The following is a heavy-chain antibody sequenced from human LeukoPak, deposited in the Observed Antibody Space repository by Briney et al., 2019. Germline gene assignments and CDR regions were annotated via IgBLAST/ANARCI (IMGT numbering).Heavy chain of an antibody. Sequence: GGSLRLSCAVSGFTFSNYAMNWVRQAPGKGLEWLSFLTGNTRIIYYADSVKGRFTISRDNSKNSLYLQMSSLRTEDTALYYCARGTGSGSYLLDYWGQGTLVTVSS. CDR3: ARGTGSGSYLLDY. V-gene: IGHV3-43*02. D-gene: IGHD6-6*01. J-gene: IGHJ4*02. CDR1: GFTFSNYA. CDR2: LTGNTRII.